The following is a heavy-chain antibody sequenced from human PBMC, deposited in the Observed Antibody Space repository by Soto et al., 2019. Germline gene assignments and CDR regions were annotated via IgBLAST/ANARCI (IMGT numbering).Heavy chain of an antibody. V-gene: IGHV3-30-3*01. CDR1: GFILSKHT. Sequence: PGGSLRLSCSASGFILSKHTMHWVRQAPGKGLEWVAVISHDESDKYYVDSVRGRFTVSRDISKNTLYLQMNSLRPEDMAVYYCARQYADLDYWGQGTLVTVSS. CDR2: ISHDESDK. J-gene: IGHJ4*02. CDR3: ARQYADLDY.